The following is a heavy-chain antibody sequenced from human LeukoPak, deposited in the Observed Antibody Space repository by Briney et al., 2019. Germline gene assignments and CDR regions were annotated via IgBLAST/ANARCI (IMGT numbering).Heavy chain of an antibody. CDR3: PRGPRRYDFWTGYYAYSGMDV. D-gene: IGHD3-3*01. CDR1: GYTFTSYV. V-gene: IGHV1-8*01. CDR2: MKPYRGNT. J-gene: IGHJ6*02. Sequence: ASVKVSCKASGYTFTSYVINWGRQATGQRLEWMGWMKPYRGNTGHAQPFQGRVTMTRNTSLSTAYIELSSTTSEDTVVYYRPRGPRRYDFWTGYYAYSGMDVSGQRTTVTVS.